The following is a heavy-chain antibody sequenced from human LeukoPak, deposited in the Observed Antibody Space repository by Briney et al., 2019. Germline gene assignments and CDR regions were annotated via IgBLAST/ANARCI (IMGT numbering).Heavy chain of an antibody. V-gene: IGHV3-30*18. CDR1: GFTFSSYG. D-gene: IGHD3-22*01. CDR3: AKDLWSHDSSGYLTYDY. J-gene: IGHJ4*02. CDR2: ISYDGSNK. Sequence: GRSLRLSCAASGFTFSSYGMHWVRQAPGKGLEWVAVISYDGSNKYYADSVKGRFTISRDNSKNTLYLQMNGLRAEDTAVYYCAKDLWSHDSSGYLTYDYWGQGTLVTVSS.